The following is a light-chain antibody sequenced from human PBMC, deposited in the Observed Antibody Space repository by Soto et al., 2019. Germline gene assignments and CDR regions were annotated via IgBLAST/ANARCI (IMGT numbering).Light chain of an antibody. Sequence: AIQMTQSPSSLSASTGDRVTITCRASQGIGVYLSWYQQKPGEAPKLLIYAASTLQSGVPSMFSGSGSGTDFTLTISCLQSEDFATYYCQQYSSYWTFGQGTKVDIK. V-gene: IGKV1-8*01. CDR1: QGIGVY. CDR2: AAS. J-gene: IGKJ1*01. CDR3: QQYSSYWT.